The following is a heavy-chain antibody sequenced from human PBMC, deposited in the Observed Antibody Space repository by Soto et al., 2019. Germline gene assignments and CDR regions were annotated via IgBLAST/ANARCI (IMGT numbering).Heavy chain of an antibody. CDR1: GGSISSGGYY. D-gene: IGHD3-9*01. Sequence: KTSETLSLTCTVSGGSISSGGYYWSWIRQHPGKGLEWIGYIYYSGSTYYNPSLKSRVTISVDTSKNQFSLKLSSVTAADTAVYYCARGSLELLRYFEWFPLDYGMDVWGQGTTVTVSS. V-gene: IGHV4-31*03. CDR2: IYYSGST. CDR3: ARGSLELLRYFEWFPLDYGMDV. J-gene: IGHJ6*02.